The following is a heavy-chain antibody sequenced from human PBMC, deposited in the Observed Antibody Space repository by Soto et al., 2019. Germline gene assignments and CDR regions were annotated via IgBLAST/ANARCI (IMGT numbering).Heavy chain of an antibody. J-gene: IGHJ4*02. CDR2: IYPGDSDT. CDR3: ATHRYSGSPSLDY. CDR1: VYSFTSYW. Sequence: RGESLKISCKGSVYSFTSYWIAWVRQMPGKGLEWMGIIYPGDSDTRYSPSFQGQVTISADKSISTAYLQWSSLKASDTAMYYCATHRYSGSPSLDYWGQGTLVTVSS. D-gene: IGHD1-26*01. V-gene: IGHV5-51*01.